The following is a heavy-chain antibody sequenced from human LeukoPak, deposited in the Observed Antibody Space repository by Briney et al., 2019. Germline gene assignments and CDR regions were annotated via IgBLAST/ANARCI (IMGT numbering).Heavy chain of an antibody. D-gene: IGHD4-11*01. Sequence: SETLSLTCAVSGGFISNGNWWGWFRQSPGKGLEWIGEIHHSVGTNYSPSLKSRIAISMDLSKNQFSLNVTSVTAADTAMYYCARKGPVTIADYWGRGILVTVSS. V-gene: IGHV4-4*02. CDR1: GGFISNGNW. CDR3: ARKGPVTIADY. J-gene: IGHJ4*02. CDR2: IHHSVGT.